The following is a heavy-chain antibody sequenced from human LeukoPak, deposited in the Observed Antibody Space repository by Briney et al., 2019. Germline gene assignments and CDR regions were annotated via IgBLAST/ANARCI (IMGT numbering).Heavy chain of an antibody. CDR1: GFTFSSYA. CDR2: ISYDGSNK. J-gene: IGHJ4*02. CDR3: AKEGRFYSSSWYYFDY. Sequence: PGGSLRLSCAASGFTFSSYAMHWVRQAPGKGLEWVAVISYDGSNKYYADSVKGRFTISRDNSKNTLYLQMNSLRAEDTAVYYCAKEGRFYSSSWYYFDYWGQGTLVTVSS. D-gene: IGHD6-13*01. V-gene: IGHV3-30-3*02.